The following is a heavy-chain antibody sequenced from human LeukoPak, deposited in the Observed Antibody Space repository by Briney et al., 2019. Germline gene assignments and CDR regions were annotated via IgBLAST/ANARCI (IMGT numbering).Heavy chain of an antibody. Sequence: PSETLSLTCAVYGGSFSGYYWSWIRQPLGKGLEWIGEINHSGSTNYNPSLKSRVTISVDTSKNQFSLKLSSVTAADTAVYYCARGEYCSSTSCYGSNYYYGMDVWGKGTTVTVSS. CDR1: GGSFSGYY. V-gene: IGHV4-34*01. CDR2: INHSGST. D-gene: IGHD2-2*01. CDR3: ARGEYCSSTSCYGSNYYYGMDV. J-gene: IGHJ6*04.